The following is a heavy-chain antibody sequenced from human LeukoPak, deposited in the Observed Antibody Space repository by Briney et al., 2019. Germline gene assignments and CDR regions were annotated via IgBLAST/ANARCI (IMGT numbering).Heavy chain of an antibody. Sequence: GGSLRPFCAASGFTSSSYAMSCVRQPPRKGLECVSAIIGSGGSTSYADSVKGRFTISRDNSKNTLYLQMNSLRAEDTAVYYCAKVPEGDGYNYIFDYWGQGTLVTVSS. CDR3: AKVPEGDGYNYIFDY. J-gene: IGHJ4*02. CDR1: GFTSSSYA. CDR2: IIGSGGST. V-gene: IGHV3-23*01. D-gene: IGHD5-24*01.